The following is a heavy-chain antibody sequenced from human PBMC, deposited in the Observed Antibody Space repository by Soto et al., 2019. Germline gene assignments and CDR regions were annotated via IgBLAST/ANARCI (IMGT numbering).Heavy chain of an antibody. CDR3: ARDVCTNGVCSIGGWYYYYGMDV. CDR1: GYTFTGYY. V-gene: IGHV1-2*02. J-gene: IGHJ6*02. D-gene: IGHD2-8*01. CDR2: INPNSGGT. Sequence: GASVKVSCKASGYTFTGYYMHWVRQAPGQGLEWMGWINPNSGGTNYAQKFQGRVTMTRDTSISTAYMELSRLRSDDTAVYYCARDVCTNGVCSIGGWYYYYGMDVWGQGTTVTVS.